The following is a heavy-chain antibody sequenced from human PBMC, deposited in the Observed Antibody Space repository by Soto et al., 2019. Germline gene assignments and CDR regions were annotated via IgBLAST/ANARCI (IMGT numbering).Heavy chain of an antibody. D-gene: IGHD3-10*01. CDR1: GFTFSNYG. Sequence: QVPLVESGGGVVQPGRSLGLSCAASGFTFSNYGMHWVRQAPGKGLEWVAVILNDGSSRYHADSVKDLFTISRDNSKNMLYLQMNSRRAEDTAVYYCARDDEYSGNGMDVWGQGTTVTVS. CDR2: ILNDGSSR. CDR3: ARDDEYSGNGMDV. V-gene: IGHV3-33*01. J-gene: IGHJ6*02.